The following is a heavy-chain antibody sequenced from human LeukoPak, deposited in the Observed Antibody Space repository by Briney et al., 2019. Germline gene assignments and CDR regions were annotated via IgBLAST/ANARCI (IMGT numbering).Heavy chain of an antibody. D-gene: IGHD1-1*01. CDR2: THYSGST. CDR3: ARGNAYNWRFDF. Sequence: SETLSLTCSVSGGSISSYYWNWIRQTPGKGLQWIGCTHYSGSTNYNPSLKSRVSISVDTSKNQFSLKLSSVTAADTALYYCARGNAYNWRFDFWGQGTLVTVSS. J-gene: IGHJ4*02. V-gene: IGHV4-59*01. CDR1: GGSISSYY.